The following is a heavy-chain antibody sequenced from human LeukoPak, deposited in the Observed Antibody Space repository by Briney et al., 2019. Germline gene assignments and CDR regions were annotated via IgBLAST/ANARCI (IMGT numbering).Heavy chain of an antibody. CDR3: ARGVVRDYASDY. D-gene: IGHD3-10*01. CDR2: ISSSGSIR. V-gene: IGHV3-11*01. J-gene: IGHJ4*02. Sequence: KTGGSLRLSCAASGFTFRDYYMSWIRQAPGKGLEWVSYISSSGSIRYSADSVKGRFTISRDNAQNSLYLQMNSLRAEDTAVYYCARGVVRDYASDYWGQGTLVTVSS. CDR1: GFTFRDYY.